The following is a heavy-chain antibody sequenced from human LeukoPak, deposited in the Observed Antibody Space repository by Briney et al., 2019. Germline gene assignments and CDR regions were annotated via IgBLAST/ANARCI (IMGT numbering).Heavy chain of an antibody. CDR3: AKIPVDTAMANVDY. J-gene: IGHJ4*02. Sequence: GGSLRLSCAASGFTFSTYDMNWVRQAPGKGLEWVSHISSSSYTIYYADSVRGRFTISRDNSKNTLYLQMNSLRAEDTAVYYCAKIPVDTAMANVDYWGQGTLVTVSS. D-gene: IGHD5-18*01. CDR1: GFTFSTYD. V-gene: IGHV3-48*01. CDR2: ISSSSYTI.